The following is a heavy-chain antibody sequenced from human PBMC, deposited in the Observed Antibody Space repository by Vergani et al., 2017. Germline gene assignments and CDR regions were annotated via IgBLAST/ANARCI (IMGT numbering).Heavy chain of an antibody. CDR3: ARGHDSSGYYYDY. CDR1: GGSISSRGYS. D-gene: IGHD3-22*01. V-gene: IGHV4-30-2*01. Sequence: QLQLQESGSGLVKPSQTLSLTCAVSGGSISSRGYSWSWIRQPPGKGLELIGYISHSGGTYYNPSLKSRVTISVDSSKNQFSLKLSSVTAADTAVYYCARGHDSSGYYYDYWGQGTLVTVSS. J-gene: IGHJ4*02. CDR2: ISHSGGT.